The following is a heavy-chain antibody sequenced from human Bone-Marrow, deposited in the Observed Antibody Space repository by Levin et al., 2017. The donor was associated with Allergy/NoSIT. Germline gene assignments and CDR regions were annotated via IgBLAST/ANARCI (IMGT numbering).Heavy chain of an antibody. CDR2: TYYRSKWFN. D-gene: IGHD1-1*01. Sequence: SETLSLTCAISGDSVSSSSIAWNWIRQSPSRGLEWLGRTYYRSKWFNDFAVSVKSRITINLDTSTDQFSLQLNSVTPEDTAVYYCVRGQHSAFDIWGPGTMVTVSS. CDR1: GDSVSSSSIA. J-gene: IGHJ3*02. V-gene: IGHV6-1*01. CDR3: VRGQHSAFDI.